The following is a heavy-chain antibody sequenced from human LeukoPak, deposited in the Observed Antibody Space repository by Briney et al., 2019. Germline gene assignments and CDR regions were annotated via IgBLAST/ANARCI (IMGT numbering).Heavy chain of an antibody. CDR1: EFTFSSYE. J-gene: IGHJ6*02. Sequence: GGSLRLSCAASEFTFSSYEMNWVRQAPGKGLEWVSFISNNGDTITYVDSVKGRFTISRDNAKNSLYLQMNSLRAEDTAVYYCARWYCSSTNCHSYYYGMDVWGQGTTVTVSS. CDR2: ISNNGDTI. CDR3: ARWYCSSTNCHSYYYGMDV. D-gene: IGHD2-2*01. V-gene: IGHV3-48*03.